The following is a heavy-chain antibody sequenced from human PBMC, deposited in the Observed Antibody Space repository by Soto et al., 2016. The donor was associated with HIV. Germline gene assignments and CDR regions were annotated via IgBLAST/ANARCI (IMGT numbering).Heavy chain of an antibody. CDR1: GFTFSSYA. J-gene: IGHJ4*02. CDR3: ARGDVSDYVPTPFDS. V-gene: IGHV3-30*04. D-gene: IGHD4-17*01. CDR2: TSFDGSSK. Sequence: VQLVESGGRVVQPGRSLRLSCAASGFTFSSYAMNWVRQTPGKGLEWVAVTSFDGSSKDYADSVKGRFTISRDNSENTLYLQMNSLRSEDTAVYYCARGDVSDYVPTPFDSVGQGTLVHRLL.